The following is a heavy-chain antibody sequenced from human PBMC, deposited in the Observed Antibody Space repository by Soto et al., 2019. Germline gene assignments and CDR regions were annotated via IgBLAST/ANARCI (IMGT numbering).Heavy chain of an antibody. Sequence: PGESLKISCKGSGYSFTSFWIGWVRQMPXKGLELMGIIYPSDSDTRYSPSFQGQVTMSADKSISTAYLQWSSLKASDTAMYYCASSSFGPDYYYGMDVWGQGTTVTVXS. CDR2: IYPSDSDT. V-gene: IGHV5-51*01. CDR1: GYSFTSFW. CDR3: ASSSFGPDYYYGMDV. D-gene: IGHD3-3*01. J-gene: IGHJ6*01.